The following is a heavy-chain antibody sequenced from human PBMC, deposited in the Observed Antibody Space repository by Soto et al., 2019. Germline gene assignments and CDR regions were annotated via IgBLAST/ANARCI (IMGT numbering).Heavy chain of an antibody. D-gene: IGHD6-6*01. CDR1: GFTFSSYW. V-gene: IGHV3-7*03. CDR2: IKQDGSEK. J-gene: IGHJ4*02. Sequence: EVQLVESGGGLVQPGGSLRLSCAASGFTFSSYWMSWVRQAPGKGLEWVANIKQDGSEKYYVDSVKGRFTISRDNAKNSLYLQMSSLRAEDTAVYYCARVEGQLARPFDYWGQGTLVTVSS. CDR3: ARVEGQLARPFDY.